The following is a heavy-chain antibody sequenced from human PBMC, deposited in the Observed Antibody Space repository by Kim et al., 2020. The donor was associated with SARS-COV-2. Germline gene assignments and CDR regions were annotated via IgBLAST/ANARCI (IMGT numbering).Heavy chain of an antibody. V-gene: IGHV1-18*01. Sequence: ASVKVSCKASGYTFTSYGISWVRQAPGQGLEWMGWISAYNGNTNYAQKLQGRVTMTTDTSTSTAYMELRSLRSDDTAVYYCARDHEELGYCSGGSCSYYYYYYGMDVWGQGTTVTVSS. D-gene: IGHD2-15*01. CDR2: ISAYNGNT. J-gene: IGHJ6*02. CDR1: GYTFTSYG. CDR3: ARDHEELGYCSGGSCSYYYYYYGMDV.